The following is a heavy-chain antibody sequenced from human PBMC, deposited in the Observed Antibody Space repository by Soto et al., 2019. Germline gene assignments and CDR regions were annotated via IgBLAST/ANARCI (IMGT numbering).Heavy chain of an antibody. D-gene: IGHD2-15*01. CDR2: INWNSGIT. V-gene: IGHV3-9*01. Sequence: SLSLSCVAFGFNFEDYAMDWIRQAPGKGLEWVSGINWNSGITGYADSVKGRFTISRDNANNSLHLEMSSLKTEDTALYYCARGRGALTVVSNWFDPWGQGTLVTVSS. CDR1: GFNFEDYA. CDR3: ARGRGALTVVSNWFDP. J-gene: IGHJ5*02.